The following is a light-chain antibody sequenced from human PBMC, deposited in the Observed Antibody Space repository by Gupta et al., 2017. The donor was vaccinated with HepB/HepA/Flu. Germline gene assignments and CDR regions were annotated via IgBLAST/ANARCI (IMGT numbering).Light chain of an antibody. CDR3: QQLDHSPIT. V-gene: IGKV1-9*01. Sequence: DIQLTHSPSFLSASVGDRVTITCRASQGVGSYFAWYQQKPGKAPKILIYAASTLQSGVPSRFSGSGSGTEFTLTISSLQPEDFAVYYCQQLDHSPITFGQGTQLEIK. CDR2: AAS. CDR1: QGVGSY. J-gene: IGKJ5*01.